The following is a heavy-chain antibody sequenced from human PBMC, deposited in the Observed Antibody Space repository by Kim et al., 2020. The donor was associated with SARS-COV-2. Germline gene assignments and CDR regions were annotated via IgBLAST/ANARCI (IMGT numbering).Heavy chain of an antibody. CDR1: GFTFSSYG. CDR2: IWYDGSNK. Sequence: GGSLRLSCAASGFTFSSYGMHWVRQAPGKGLEWVAVIWYDGSNKYYADSVKGRFTISRDNSKNTLYLQMNSLRAEDTAGYYCARDRGIVVVPAAGGPGMDVWGQGTTVTVSS. D-gene: IGHD2-2*01. V-gene: IGHV3-33*01. CDR3: ARDRGIVVVPAAGGPGMDV. J-gene: IGHJ6*02.